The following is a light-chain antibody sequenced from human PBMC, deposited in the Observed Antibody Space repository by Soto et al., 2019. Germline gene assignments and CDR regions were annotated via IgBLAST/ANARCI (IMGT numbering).Light chain of an antibody. Sequence: QSALTQPASVSGSPGQSITISCTGTPSAVGGFNRVSWYHQHPGKAPKLLISDVTIRPSGVPNRFSGTKSGNTPSLTSSGLQAEDEAEYFFSSYTTSSTLEGVFGTGTKLTVL. J-gene: IGLJ1*01. CDR3: SSYTTSSTLEGV. CDR1: PSAVGGFNR. V-gene: IGLV2-14*01. CDR2: DVT.